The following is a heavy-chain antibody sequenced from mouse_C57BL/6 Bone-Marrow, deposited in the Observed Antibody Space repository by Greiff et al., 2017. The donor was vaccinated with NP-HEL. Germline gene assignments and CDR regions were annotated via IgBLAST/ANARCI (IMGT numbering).Heavy chain of an antibody. Sequence: QVQLQQSGPELVKPGASVKISCKASGYAFSSSWMNWVKQRPGKGLEWIGRIYLGDGDTNYNGKFKGKATLTADKSSSTAYMQLSSLTSEDSAVYFCARFWAYYAMDYWGQGTSVTVSS. J-gene: IGHJ4*01. CDR2: IYLGDGDT. V-gene: IGHV1-82*01. CDR3: ARFWAYYAMDY. CDR1: GYAFSSSW. D-gene: IGHD4-1*01.